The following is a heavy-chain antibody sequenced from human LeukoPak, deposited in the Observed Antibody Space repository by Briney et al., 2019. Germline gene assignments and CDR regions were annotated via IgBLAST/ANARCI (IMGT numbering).Heavy chain of an antibody. Sequence: GGSLRLSCAASGFTFSSYGMHWVRQAPGKGLEWVAVISYDGSNKYYADSVKGRFTISRDNSKNTLRLQMNSLRAEDTAVYYCAKARVATIFPNYWGQGTLVTVSS. CDR2: ISYDGSNK. D-gene: IGHD5-12*01. CDR3: AKARVATIFPNY. CDR1: GFTFSSYG. V-gene: IGHV3-30*18. J-gene: IGHJ4*02.